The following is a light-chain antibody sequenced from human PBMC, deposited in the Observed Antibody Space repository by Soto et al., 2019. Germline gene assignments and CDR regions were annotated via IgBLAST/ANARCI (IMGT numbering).Light chain of an antibody. Sequence: EIVLTQSPATLSLSPGERATLSCRASQSVSSYLAWYQQNPGQAPSLLICDASNRATGIPTRFSGSGSGTDFPLIISILELEDSAVYFCQQRSKWPLTFGGGTKVEIK. CDR1: QSVSSY. J-gene: IGKJ4*01. CDR3: QQRSKWPLT. CDR2: DAS. V-gene: IGKV3-11*01.